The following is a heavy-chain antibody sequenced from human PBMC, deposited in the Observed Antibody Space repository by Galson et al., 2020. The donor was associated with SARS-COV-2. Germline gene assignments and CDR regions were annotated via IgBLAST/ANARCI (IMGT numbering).Heavy chain of an antibody. Sequence: HGESLKISCQGSGDSFPTYWIAWVPQIPGKGLEWMGILYPGDSVTRYSPSFQGQVTISADKSISPAYLQWSSLRPADTAMYYCARHGVANVEVDDYYAMDVWGQGTTVTVSS. CDR2: LYPGDSVT. J-gene: IGHJ6*02. D-gene: IGHD2-21*01. CDR3: ARHGVANVEVDDYYAMDV. V-gene: IGHV5-51*01. CDR1: GDSFPTYW.